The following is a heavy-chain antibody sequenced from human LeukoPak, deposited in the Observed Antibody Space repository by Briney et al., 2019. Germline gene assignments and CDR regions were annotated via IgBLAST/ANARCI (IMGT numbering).Heavy chain of an antibody. Sequence: ASVKVSCKASGYTFTGYYMHWVRQAPGQGLEWMGWINPNSGGTNYAQKFQGRVTMTRDTSISTAYMGLSRLRSGDTAVYYCARPRTPSSSWSNGIDSDAFDIWGQGTMVTVSS. CDR1: GYTFTGYY. CDR2: INPNSGGT. CDR3: ARPRTPSSSWSNGIDSDAFDI. D-gene: IGHD6-13*01. V-gene: IGHV1-2*02. J-gene: IGHJ3*02.